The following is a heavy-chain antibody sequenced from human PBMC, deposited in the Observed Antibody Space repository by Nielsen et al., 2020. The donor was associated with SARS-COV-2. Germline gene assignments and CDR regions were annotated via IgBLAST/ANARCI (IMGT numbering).Heavy chain of an antibody. CDR2: ITPSGGST. D-gene: IGHD4-17*01. J-gene: IGHJ4*02. Sequence: ASVKVSCKASGCTFTSYYMHWVRQAPGQGLEWMGIITPSGGSTSYAQKFQGRVTMTRDTSTSTVYMELSSLRSEDTAVYYCARDRGDYGDYGHWGQGTLVTVSS. V-gene: IGHV1-46*01. CDR1: GCTFTSYY. CDR3: ARDRGDYGDYGH.